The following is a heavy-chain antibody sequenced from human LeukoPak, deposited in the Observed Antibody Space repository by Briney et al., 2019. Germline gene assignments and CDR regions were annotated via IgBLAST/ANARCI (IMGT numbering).Heavy chain of an antibody. CDR2: ISSNGGST. CDR1: GFTFSTYA. D-gene: IGHD6-13*01. Sequence: GGSLRLSCAASGFTFSTYAMHWVRQAPGKGLEYGSAISSNGGSTYYANSVKGRFTISRDNSKNTLYLQMGSLRAEDMAVYYCARAETGYSSSWPYYWGQGTLVTVSS. J-gene: IGHJ4*02. CDR3: ARAETGYSSSWPYY. V-gene: IGHV3-64*01.